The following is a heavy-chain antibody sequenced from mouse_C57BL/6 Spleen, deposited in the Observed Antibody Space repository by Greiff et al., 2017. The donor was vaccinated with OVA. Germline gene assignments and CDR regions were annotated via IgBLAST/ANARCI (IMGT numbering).Heavy chain of an antibody. D-gene: IGHD1-1*01. Sequence: VQLQQSGAELVRPGASVKLSCKASGYTFTDYYINWVKQRPGQGLEWIARIYPGSGNTYYNEKFKGKATLTAEKSSSTAYMQLSSLTSEDSAVYFCARWELLRGYYFDYGGQGTTLTVSS. J-gene: IGHJ2*01. CDR1: GYTFTDYY. CDR3: ARWELLRGYYFDY. CDR2: IYPGSGNT. V-gene: IGHV1-76*01.